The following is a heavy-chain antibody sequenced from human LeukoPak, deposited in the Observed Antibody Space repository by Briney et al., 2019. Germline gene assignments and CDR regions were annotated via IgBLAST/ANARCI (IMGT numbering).Heavy chain of an antibody. Sequence: ASVKVSCKASGGTFISYATSWVRQAPGQGLEWMGGIIPIFGTANYAQKFQGRVTITADESTSTAYMELSSLRSEDTAVYYCASSRVDIVATTYFDYWGQGTLVTVSS. CDR2: IIPIFGTA. CDR1: GGTFISYA. D-gene: IGHD5-12*01. V-gene: IGHV1-69*13. J-gene: IGHJ4*02. CDR3: ASSRVDIVATTYFDY.